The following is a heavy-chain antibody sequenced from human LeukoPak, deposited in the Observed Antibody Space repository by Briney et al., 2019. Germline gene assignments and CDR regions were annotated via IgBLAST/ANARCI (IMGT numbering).Heavy chain of an antibody. V-gene: IGHV4-59*08. CDR2: IYYSGST. D-gene: IGHD3-9*01. J-gene: IGHJ4*02. CDR3: ARLYDILTGYTPKYYFDY. CDR1: GGSISSYY. Sequence: SETLSLTCTVSGGSISSYYWSWIRQPPGKGLEWIGYIYYSGSTNYNPSLKSRVTISVDTSKNQFSLKLNSVTAADTAVYYCARLYDILTGYTPKYYFDYWGQGALVTVSS.